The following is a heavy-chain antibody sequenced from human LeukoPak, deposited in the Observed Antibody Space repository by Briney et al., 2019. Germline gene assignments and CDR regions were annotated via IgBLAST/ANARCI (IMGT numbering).Heavy chain of an antibody. CDR2: IYYSGST. J-gene: IGHJ6*02. V-gene: IGHV4-61*01. D-gene: IGHD1-26*01. CDR1: GGSVSSGSYY. Sequence: PSETLSLTCTVSGGSVSSGSYYWSWIRQPPGTGLEWIGYIYYSGSTNYNPSLKSRVTISVDTSKNQFSLKLSSVTAADTAVYYWARGPPPPVGYYYYGMDVWGQGTTVTVSS. CDR3: ARGPPPPVGYYYYGMDV.